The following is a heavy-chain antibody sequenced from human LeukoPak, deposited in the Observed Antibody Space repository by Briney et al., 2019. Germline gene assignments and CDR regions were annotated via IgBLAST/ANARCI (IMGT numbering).Heavy chain of an antibody. CDR1: AFTFSSYW. CDR2: INPDGSSK. CDR3: ARADYRGNYLVY. Sequence: PGGSPRLSCAASAFTFSSYWMHWVRQAPGKGLVWVSRINPDGSSKTYADSVKGRFTISRDNAKNTLYLQMNSLRAEDTAVYYCARADYRGNYLVYWGQGTLVTVSS. J-gene: IGHJ4*02. V-gene: IGHV3-74*01. D-gene: IGHD1-26*01.